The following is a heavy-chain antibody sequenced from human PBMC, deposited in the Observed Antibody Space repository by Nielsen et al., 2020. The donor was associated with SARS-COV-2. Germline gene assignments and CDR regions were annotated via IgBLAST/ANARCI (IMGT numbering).Heavy chain of an antibody. CDR1: GFTFSSYA. J-gene: IGHJ4*02. V-gene: IGHV3-23*01. CDR3: ARGGYNIYDFDY. Sequence: GESLKISCAASGFTFSSYAMNWVRQAPGKGLEWVSSISGSGGTIDYADSVKGRFTLSRDNSKNTLYLQMNSLRAEDTAIYYCARGGYNIYDFDYWGRGTLVTVSS. CDR2: ISGSGGTI. D-gene: IGHD5-24*01.